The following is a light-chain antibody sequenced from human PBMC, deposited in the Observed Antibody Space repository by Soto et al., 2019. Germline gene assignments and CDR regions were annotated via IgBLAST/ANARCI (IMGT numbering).Light chain of an antibody. J-gene: IGKJ2*01. CDR3: QQSYSNPYT. CDR1: QSIGRY. CDR2: AAS. V-gene: IGKV1-39*01. Sequence: DIQMTQSPSSLSASVGDRVTITCRASQSIGRYLNWYQQKPGKAPKLLIYAASSLQSGVPSRISGSGSGTDFTLTISSLQPEDFATYYCQQSYSNPYTFGPGTKLEIK.